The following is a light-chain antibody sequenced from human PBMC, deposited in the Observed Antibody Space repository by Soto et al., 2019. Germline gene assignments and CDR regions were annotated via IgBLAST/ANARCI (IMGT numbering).Light chain of an antibody. CDR2: RTY. CDR3: QQDDTSPPT. Sequence: IVLTQSPGTLSLSPGERATLSCRASQPITSRYLAWYQHQPGHAPRLLIYRTYARAPGIPDRFRGGGSGTDFTPTISRLEREDFAVYYFQQDDTSPPTFGQGTLLDIK. V-gene: IGKV3-20*01. J-gene: IGKJ5*01. CDR1: QPITSRY.